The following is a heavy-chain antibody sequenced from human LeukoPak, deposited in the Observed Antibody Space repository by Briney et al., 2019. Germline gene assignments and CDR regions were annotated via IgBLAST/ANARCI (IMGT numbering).Heavy chain of an antibody. CDR3: ARLVTSDYFDY. Sequence: SETLSLTCTVSGGSISSYYWSWLRQPPGKGLEWIGYIYYSGSTNYNPSLKSRVTISVDTSKNQFSLKLSSVTAADTAVYYCARLVTSDYFDYWGQGTLVTVSS. J-gene: IGHJ4*02. CDR1: GGSISSYY. D-gene: IGHD5-18*01. V-gene: IGHV4-59*08. CDR2: IYYSGST.